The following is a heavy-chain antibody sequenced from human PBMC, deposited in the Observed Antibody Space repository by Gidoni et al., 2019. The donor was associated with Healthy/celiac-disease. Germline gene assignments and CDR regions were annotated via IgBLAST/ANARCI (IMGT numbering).Heavy chain of an antibody. J-gene: IGHJ6*03. Sequence: QVQLQQWGAGLLKPSETLSLTCAVYGGSFSGYYWSWIRQPPGKGLEWIGEINHSGSTNYNPSLKSRVTISVDTSKNQFSLKLSSVTAADTAVYYCARGRAGTTYYYYYYMDVWGKGTTVTVSS. CDR1: GGSFSGYY. CDR3: ARGRAGTTYYYYYYMDV. D-gene: IGHD1-7*01. V-gene: IGHV4-34*01. CDR2: INHSGST.